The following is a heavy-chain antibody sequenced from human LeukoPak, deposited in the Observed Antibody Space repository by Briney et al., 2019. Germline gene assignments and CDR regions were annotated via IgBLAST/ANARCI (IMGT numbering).Heavy chain of an antibody. V-gene: IGHV2-5*01. D-gene: IGHD3-9*01. J-gene: IGHJ4*02. CDR2: IYWNNDN. CDR1: GFSLSTRGVG. Sequence: SGPTLVKPTQTLTLTCTFSGFSLSTRGVGVGWIRRPPGKAPEWLALIYWNNDNRYSPSLKSRLTITKDTSKNQVVLTMTNMDPVDTATYYCASSRYDILTGHYNFDYWGQGTLVTVSS. CDR3: ASSRYDILTGHYNFDY.